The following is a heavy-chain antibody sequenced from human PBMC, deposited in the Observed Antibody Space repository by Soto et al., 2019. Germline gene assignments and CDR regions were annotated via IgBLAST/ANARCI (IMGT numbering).Heavy chain of an antibody. Sequence: SETLSLTCDVSGDSISNNYWWTWVRQFPGEGLQWIGEIFHSGSTNYNPPLKNRVNISVDKSNNRFSLMLSSVTAADTAVYYCTRGGFRSGSDYWGQGIQVTVSS. CDR2: IFHSGST. V-gene: IGHV4-4*02. CDR3: TRGGFRSGSDY. J-gene: IGHJ4*02. CDR1: GDSISNNYW. D-gene: IGHD3-3*01.